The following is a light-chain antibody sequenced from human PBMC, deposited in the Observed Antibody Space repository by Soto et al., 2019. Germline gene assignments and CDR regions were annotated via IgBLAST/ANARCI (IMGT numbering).Light chain of an antibody. CDR2: DVS. V-gene: IGLV2-14*01. CDR3: SSYTSSSLYV. CDR1: SSDVGGYNY. J-gene: IGLJ1*01. Sequence: QSVLTQPASVSGSPGQSITISCTGTSSDVGGYNYVSWYQQHPGKAPKLMIYDVSNRPSGVSNRFSGSKSGNTASLTISGLQDEDEADYYCSSYTSSSLYVFGTGTKVTVL.